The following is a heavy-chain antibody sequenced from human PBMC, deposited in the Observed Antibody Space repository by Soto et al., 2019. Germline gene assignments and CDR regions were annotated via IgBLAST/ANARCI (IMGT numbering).Heavy chain of an antibody. CDR1: GYAISSGFY. J-gene: IGHJ4*02. V-gene: IGHV4-38-2*01. CDR3: APVRTVGMSGSTGDS. Sequence: SETLSLTCDVSGYAISSGFYWAWIRQPPGERLEWIGNIYHTGTTYYNPSLKSRVTMSLDTSKNQFSLRLSSVTAADTAVFYCAPVRTVGMSGSTGDSWGQGTLVTVSS. CDR2: IYHTGTT. D-gene: IGHD3-10*01.